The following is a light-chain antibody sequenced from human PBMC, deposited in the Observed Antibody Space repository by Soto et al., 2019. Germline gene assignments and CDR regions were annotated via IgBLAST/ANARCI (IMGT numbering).Light chain of an antibody. CDR3: WSYAGSYTGV. CDR1: SSDVGAYKY. J-gene: IGLJ1*01. Sequence: QSALTHPRTVFASPGQSVTISCTGTSSDVGAYKYVSWYQHYPGEAPKVMIYDVTQLPSGLPDRYSGTKSVTTPPLTISGHQAEDEADYSCWSYAGSYTGVLGSGTKVTVL. CDR2: DVT. V-gene: IGLV2-11*01.